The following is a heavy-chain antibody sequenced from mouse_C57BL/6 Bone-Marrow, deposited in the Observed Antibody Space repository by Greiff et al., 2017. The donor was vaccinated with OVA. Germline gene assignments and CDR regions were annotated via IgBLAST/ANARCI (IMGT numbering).Heavy chain of an antibody. CDR3: ARSGYSDV. CDR1: GYTFTSYW. CDR2: IHPNSGST. Sequence: QVQLKQPGAELVKPGASVKLSCKASGYTFTSYWMHWVKQRPGQGLEWIGMIHPNSGSTNYNEKFKSKATLTVDKSSSTAYMRLSSLTSEDSAVYYCARSGYSDVWGTGTTVTVSS. V-gene: IGHV1-64*01. J-gene: IGHJ1*03.